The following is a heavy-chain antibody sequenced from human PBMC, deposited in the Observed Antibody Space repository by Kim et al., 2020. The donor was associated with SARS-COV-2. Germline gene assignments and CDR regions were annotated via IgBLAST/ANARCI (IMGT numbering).Heavy chain of an antibody. J-gene: IGHJ5*02. CDR3: ARGRTIFGVVTNNWFDP. Sequence: LKSRVTISVDTSKNQFSLKRSSVTAADTAVYYCARGRTIFGVVTNNWFDPWGQGTLVTVSS. D-gene: IGHD3-3*01. V-gene: IGHV4-34*01.